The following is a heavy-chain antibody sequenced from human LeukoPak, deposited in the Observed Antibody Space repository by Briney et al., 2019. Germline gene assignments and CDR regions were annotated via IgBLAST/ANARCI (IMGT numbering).Heavy chain of an antibody. Sequence: SQTLSLTCAISGYSSHCSWRDFVRLGRTYYMSNWYNDYAVSVKSRLIINPDTSKNQFSLHLNFVTPEDTAVYYCARADMIRARQFAAFETWGQGTMVTVSS. CDR1: GYS. CDR3: ARADMIRARQFAAFET. CDR2: TYYMSNWYN. D-gene: IGHD3-10*01. J-gene: IGHJ3*02. V-gene: IGHV6-1*01.